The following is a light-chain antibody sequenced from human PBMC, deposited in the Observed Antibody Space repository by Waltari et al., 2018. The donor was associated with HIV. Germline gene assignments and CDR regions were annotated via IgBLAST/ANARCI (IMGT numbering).Light chain of an antibody. Sequence: QSALTQPPSASGSPGQSVTISCPGTNSDSGGYNYVSWSQQHPGKAPKLVISEVTKRPSGVPDRFSGSKSGTTASLTVSGLQAEDEADYYCSSYADRNGFYVVFGGGTRLTVL. CDR2: EVT. CDR3: SSYADRNGFYVV. J-gene: IGLJ2*01. CDR1: NSDSGGYNY. V-gene: IGLV2-8*01.